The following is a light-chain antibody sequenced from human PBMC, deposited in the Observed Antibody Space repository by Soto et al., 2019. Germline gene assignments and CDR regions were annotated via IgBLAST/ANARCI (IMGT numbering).Light chain of an antibody. CDR1: QSITGRY. CDR3: HQYDTIVQT. CDR2: GAS. Sequence: PGEGATLSCTASQSITGRYLAWYQQRPGQAPRLLIYGASTRATGIPARFSGSGSGTEFTLTISSLQSEDFAVYYCHQYDTIVQTFGQGTKVDIK. J-gene: IGKJ1*01. V-gene: IGKV3-15*01.